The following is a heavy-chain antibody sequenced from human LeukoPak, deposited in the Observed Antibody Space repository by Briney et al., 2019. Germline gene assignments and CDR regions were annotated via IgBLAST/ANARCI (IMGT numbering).Heavy chain of an antibody. J-gene: IGHJ5*02. CDR3: ASKGNDFWSGYPNWFDP. D-gene: IGHD3-3*01. Sequence: PGGSLRLSCAASGFPFSSYAMSWVRQAPGKGLAWVSAISGSGGSTYYADSVKGRFTISRDNSKNTLYLQMNSLRAEDTAVYYCASKGNDFWSGYPNWFDPWGQGTLVTVSS. CDR1: GFPFSSYA. CDR2: ISGSGGST. V-gene: IGHV3-23*01.